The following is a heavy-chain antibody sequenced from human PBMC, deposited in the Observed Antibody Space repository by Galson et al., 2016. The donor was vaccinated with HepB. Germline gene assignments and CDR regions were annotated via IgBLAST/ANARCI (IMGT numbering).Heavy chain of an antibody. CDR3: VRGRYDRGGYGDF. Sequence: SLRLSCAASGFTFSSYSMNWVRQAPGKGLEWVSSISSSSNYIYYADSMKGRFTMSRGNAKNSMYLQMNSLRAEETAVYYCVRGRYDRGGYGDFWGQGTLVTVSS. V-gene: IGHV3-21*01. CDR2: ISSSSNYI. J-gene: IGHJ4*02. D-gene: IGHD3-22*01. CDR1: GFTFSSYS.